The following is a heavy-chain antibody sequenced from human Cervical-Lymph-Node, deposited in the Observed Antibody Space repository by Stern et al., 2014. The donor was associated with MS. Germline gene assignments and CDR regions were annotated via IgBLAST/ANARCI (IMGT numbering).Heavy chain of an antibody. CDR1: GASITSYY. V-gene: IGHV4-59*01. Sequence: QVQLQESGPGLLRPSETLSLTCTVSGASITSYYWSWIRQPPGKGLEWIGYIYYSGTTNYNVSLKGRVAISIDTSKTQFSLRLSSVTAADTAVYYCARATDLWGQGTLVTVSS. CDR2: IYYSGTT. J-gene: IGHJ5*02. CDR3: ARATDL.